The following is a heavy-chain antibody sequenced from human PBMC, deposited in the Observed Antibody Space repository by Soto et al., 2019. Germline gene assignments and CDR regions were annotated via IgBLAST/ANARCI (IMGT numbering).Heavy chain of an antibody. CDR1: GGSISSSSYY. D-gene: IGHD3-22*01. CDR3: ARLWLLNWFDP. J-gene: IGHJ5*02. V-gene: IGHV4-39*01. CDR2: IYYSGST. Sequence: SETLSLTCTVSGGSISSSSYYWGWIRQPPGKGLEWIGSIYYSGSTYYNPSLKSRVTISVDTSKNQFSLKLSSVTATDTAVYYCARLWLLNWFDPWGQGTLVTVSS.